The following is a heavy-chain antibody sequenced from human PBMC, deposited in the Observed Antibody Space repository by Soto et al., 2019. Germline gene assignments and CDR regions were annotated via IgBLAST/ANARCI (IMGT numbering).Heavy chain of an antibody. J-gene: IGHJ6*02. Sequence: ASVKVSCKASGYTFTSYGISWVRQAPGQGLEWMGWISAYNGNTKYAQKLQGRVTMTRDTSASTAYIELSSLRSEDTAVYYCARDFEYSSSSTIYYYYGMDVWGQGTTVTVS. D-gene: IGHD6-6*01. CDR3: ARDFEYSSSSTIYYYYGMDV. CDR1: GYTFTSYG. V-gene: IGHV1-18*01. CDR2: ISAYNGNT.